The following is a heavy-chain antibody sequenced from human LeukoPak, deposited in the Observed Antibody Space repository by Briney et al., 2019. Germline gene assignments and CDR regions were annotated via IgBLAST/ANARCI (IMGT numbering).Heavy chain of an antibody. J-gene: IGHJ4*02. D-gene: IGHD6-13*01. CDR3: ARVAKGIAAAAWDY. V-gene: IGHV3-7*01. CDR1: GFTFSSYW. CDR2: IKQDGSEK. Sequence: GGSLRLSCAASGFTFSSYWMSWVRQAPGKGLEWVANIKQDGSEKYYVDSVKGRFTISRDNAKNSLHLQMNSLRAEDTAVYYCARVAKGIAAAAWDYWGQGTLVTVSS.